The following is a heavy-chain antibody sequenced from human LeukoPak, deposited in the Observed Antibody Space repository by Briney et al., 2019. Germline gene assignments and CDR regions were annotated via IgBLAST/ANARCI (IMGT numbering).Heavy chain of an antibody. J-gene: IGHJ5*02. CDR1: GFTFSSYG. Sequence: GGSLRLSCAASGFTFSSYGMHWVRQAPGTGLEGVAVIWDDGSNKYYADSVKGRFTISRDNSKNTLYLQMNSLRAEDTAVCYCARDSSGPMWFDPWGQGTLVTVSS. CDR2: IWDDGSNK. CDR3: ARDSSGPMWFDP. V-gene: IGHV3-33*01. D-gene: IGHD3-22*01.